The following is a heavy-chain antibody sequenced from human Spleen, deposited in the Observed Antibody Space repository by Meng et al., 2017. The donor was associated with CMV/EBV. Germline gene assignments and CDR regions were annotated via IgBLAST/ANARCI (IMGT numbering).Heavy chain of an antibody. CDR2: ISGTGDRT. CDR1: GLTFSSYA. CDR3: AREDCTNGVCHYYYYGMDV. V-gene: IGHV3-23*01. Sequence: GESLKISCAASGLTFSSYAMSWVRQAPGKGLEWVSVISGTGDRTHYADSVKGRFTISRDNSKSTVYLQMNSLRAEDTAVYYCAREDCTNGVCHYYYYGMDVWGQGTTVTVSS. J-gene: IGHJ6*02. D-gene: IGHD2-8*01.